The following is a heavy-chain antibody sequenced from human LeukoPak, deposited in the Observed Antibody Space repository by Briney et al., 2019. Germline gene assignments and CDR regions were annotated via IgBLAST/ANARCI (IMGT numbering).Heavy chain of an antibody. CDR2: IYHSGST. CDR3: ARGAYYDSSGYPLRFDY. Sequence: SETLSLTCAVSGGSISSGGYSWSWIRQPPGKGLEWIGYIYHSGSTYYNPSLKSRVTISVDRSKNQFSLKLSSVTAADTAVYYCARGAYYDSSGYPLRFDYWGQGTLVTVSS. CDR1: GGSISSGGYS. D-gene: IGHD3-22*01. V-gene: IGHV4-30-2*01. J-gene: IGHJ4*02.